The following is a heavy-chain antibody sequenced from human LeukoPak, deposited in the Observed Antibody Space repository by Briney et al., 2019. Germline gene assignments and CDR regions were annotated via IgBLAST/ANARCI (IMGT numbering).Heavy chain of an antibody. Sequence: QTGGSPRLSCAASGFTFSSYAMHWVRQAPGKGLEWVALISYDGSNKYYADSVKGRFTISRDNSKNTLYLQMNSLRAEDTAVYYCASIVGATTFDYWGQGTLVTVSS. J-gene: IGHJ4*02. CDR1: GFTFSSYA. D-gene: IGHD1-26*01. CDR3: ASIVGATTFDY. CDR2: ISYDGSNK. V-gene: IGHV3-30-3*01.